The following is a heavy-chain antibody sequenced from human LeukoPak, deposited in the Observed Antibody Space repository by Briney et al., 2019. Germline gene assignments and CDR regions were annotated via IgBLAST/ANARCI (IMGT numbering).Heavy chain of an antibody. V-gene: IGHV4-39*02. D-gene: IGHD3-10*01. CDR1: GVSVTSGTFY. Sequence: SETVSLTCTVSGVSVTSGTFYWAWLRQPPGKGLEWIATVYYTGSTYYNPSLKSRVTISMDTSKNHFSLQLRSVVAPDTAVYYCARHSGSGSLSRPFDPWGQGTLVTVSS. J-gene: IGHJ5*02. CDR2: VYYTGST. CDR3: ARHSGSGSLSRPFDP.